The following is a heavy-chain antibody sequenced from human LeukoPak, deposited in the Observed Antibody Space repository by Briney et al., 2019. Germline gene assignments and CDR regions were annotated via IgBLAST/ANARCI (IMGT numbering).Heavy chain of an antibody. CDR3: ASVAAPKKYSSGWYGYNFDY. CDR2: IYTSGST. Sequence: SETLSLTCTVSGVSISSYYWSWIRQPAGKGLEWIWRIYTSGSTNYNPSLKGRVTMSVDTSKNQFSLKLSSVTAADTAVYYCASVAAPKKYSSGWYGYNFDYWGQGTLVTVSS. J-gene: IGHJ4*02. D-gene: IGHD6-19*01. CDR1: GVSISSYY. V-gene: IGHV4-4*07.